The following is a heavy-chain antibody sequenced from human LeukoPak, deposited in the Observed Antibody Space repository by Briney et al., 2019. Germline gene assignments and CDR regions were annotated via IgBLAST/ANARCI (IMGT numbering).Heavy chain of an antibody. J-gene: IGHJ5*02. D-gene: IGHD3-10*01. Sequence: GGSLRLSCAASRFTFSNSWMSWVRLAPGKGMEWVANIKQDGSEKYYVDSVKGRFTISRDNAKNSLYLQMNSLRAEDTAVYYCARPRQYYGSGSYLISWGQGTLVTVSS. V-gene: IGHV3-7*03. CDR1: RFTFSNSW. CDR3: ARPRQYYGSGSYLIS. CDR2: IKQDGSEK.